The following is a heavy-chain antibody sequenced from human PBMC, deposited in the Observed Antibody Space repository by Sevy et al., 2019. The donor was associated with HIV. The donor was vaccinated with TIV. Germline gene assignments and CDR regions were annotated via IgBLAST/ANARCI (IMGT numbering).Heavy chain of an antibody. Sequence: GGSLRLSCTASGFTFSTYDIHWVRQAPGKGLEWVAIIAYDGNYRYYSDSVRGRFSMSRDNSKYTAYLQMSGLSVEDTAVYYCAKNRPPGGSYFSRHAMDVWGRGTTVTVSS. CDR1: GFTFSTYD. CDR2: IAYDGNYR. V-gene: IGHV3-30*18. J-gene: IGHJ6*02. CDR3: AKNRPPGGSYFSRHAMDV. D-gene: IGHD1-26*01.